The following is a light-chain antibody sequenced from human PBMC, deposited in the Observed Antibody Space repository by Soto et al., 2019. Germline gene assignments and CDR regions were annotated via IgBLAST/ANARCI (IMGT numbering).Light chain of an antibody. CDR2: GAS. J-gene: IGKJ5*01. V-gene: IGKV3-20*01. CDR3: QQYGSSPPVT. Sequence: EIVLTQSPGTLSLSPGERATLSCRASQSVSSTYLAWYQQRPGQAPRLLIYGASCRATGIPDRLSGSGSGTDFTLTISRLEPEDFAVYYCQQYGSSPPVTFGQGTRLEIK. CDR1: QSVSSTY.